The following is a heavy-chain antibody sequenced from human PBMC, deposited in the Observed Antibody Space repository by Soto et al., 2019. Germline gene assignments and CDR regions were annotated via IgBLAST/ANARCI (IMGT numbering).Heavy chain of an antibody. V-gene: IGHV3-33*01. CDR1: GFTFSSYG. CDR2: IWYDGSNK. J-gene: IGHJ6*02. CDR3: ARDSEGSGSYLGGMDV. D-gene: IGHD1-26*01. Sequence: GGSLRLSCAASGFTFSSYGMHWVRQAPGKGLEWVAVIWYDGSNKYYADSVKGRFTISRDNSKNTLYLQMNSLRAEDTAVYYCARDSEGSGSYLGGMDVWGQGTTVTVSS.